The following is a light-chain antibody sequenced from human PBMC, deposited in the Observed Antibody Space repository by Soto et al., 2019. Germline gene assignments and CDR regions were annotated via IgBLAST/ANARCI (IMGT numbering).Light chain of an antibody. Sequence: DIQMTQSPSSLSASVGDRVTITCRASQSISSYLNWYQQKPGKAPKLLIYAASSLQSGVASRFSGSGAGRAFTITISSLQHEDFATYYCQQSYSTPSWTFGQGTKVEIK. CDR3: QQSYSTPSWT. V-gene: IGKV1-39*01. CDR1: QSISSY. J-gene: IGKJ1*01. CDR2: AAS.